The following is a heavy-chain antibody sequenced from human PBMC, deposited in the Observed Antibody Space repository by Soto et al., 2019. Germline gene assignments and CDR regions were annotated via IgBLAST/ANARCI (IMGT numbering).Heavy chain of an antibody. D-gene: IGHD4-4*01. Sequence: SETLSLTCTVSGGSISSYYWSWIRQPPGKGLEWIGYIYYSGSTNYNPSLKSRVTISVDTSRNQFSLKLSSVTAADTAVYYCAGYYSNYVPYYYYMDVWGKGTTVTVSS. J-gene: IGHJ6*03. CDR2: IYYSGST. CDR3: AGYYSNYVPYYYYMDV. CDR1: GGSISSYY. V-gene: IGHV4-59*01.